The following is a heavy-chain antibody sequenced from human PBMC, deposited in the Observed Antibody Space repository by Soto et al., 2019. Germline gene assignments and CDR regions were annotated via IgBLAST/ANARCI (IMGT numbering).Heavy chain of an antibody. D-gene: IGHD3-10*01. CDR3: ARDEDYGSGSYYYYYGMDV. CDR2: ISAYNGNT. J-gene: IGHJ6*02. CDR1: GYTFTSYG. V-gene: IGHV1-18*01. Sequence: GASVKVSCKASGYTFTSYGISWVRQAPGQGLEWMGWISAYNGNTNYAQKLQGRVTMTTDTSTSTAYMELRSLRSDDTAVYYCARDEDYGSGSYYYYYGMDVWGQGXTVTVYS.